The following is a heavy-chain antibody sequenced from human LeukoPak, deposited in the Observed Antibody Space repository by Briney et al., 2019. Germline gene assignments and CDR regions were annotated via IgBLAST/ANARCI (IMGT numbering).Heavy chain of an antibody. Sequence: GGSLRLSCAASGFRLNSFWMSWVRQAPGKGLEWVANIKHDGSEKNYVDSVRGRLTISRDNANKALYLQMNSLRAEDTAVYYCARGGWGNYHYMDVWGKGTTVTVSS. CDR1: GFRLNSFW. CDR3: ARGGWGNYHYMDV. V-gene: IGHV3-7*01. CDR2: IKHDGSEK. J-gene: IGHJ6*03. D-gene: IGHD3-16*01.